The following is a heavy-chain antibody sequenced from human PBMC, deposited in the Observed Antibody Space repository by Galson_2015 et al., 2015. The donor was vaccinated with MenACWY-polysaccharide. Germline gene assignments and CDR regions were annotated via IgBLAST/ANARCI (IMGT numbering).Heavy chain of an antibody. J-gene: IGHJ4*02. D-gene: IGHD6-19*01. V-gene: IGHV6-1*01. CDR3: ARDLALGFNARGIAVAGEYDC. Sequence: CAISGDSVSSNSAAWNWIRQSPSRGLEWLGRTYYRSKWYNDYAVSVKSRITINPDTSKNQFSLQLNSVTPEDTAVYYCARDLALGFNARGIAVAGEYDCWGQGTLVTVSS. CDR1: GDSVSSNSAA. CDR2: TYYRSKWYN.